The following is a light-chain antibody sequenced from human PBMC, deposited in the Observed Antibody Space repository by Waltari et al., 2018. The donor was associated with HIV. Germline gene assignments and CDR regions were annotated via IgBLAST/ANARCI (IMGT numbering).Light chain of an antibody. Sequence: QFALTQPASVSGSPGQSITISCIGSSSDIGYYNYVSWYQQHPGKAPKLIIYEVSNRPSGISSRFSGSKSGNTASLTISGLQAEDEADYFCSSLTNSATLSVLFGGGTQLTVL. CDR2: EVS. CDR1: SSDIGYYNY. V-gene: IGLV2-14*01. CDR3: SSLTNSATLSVL. J-gene: IGLJ3*02.